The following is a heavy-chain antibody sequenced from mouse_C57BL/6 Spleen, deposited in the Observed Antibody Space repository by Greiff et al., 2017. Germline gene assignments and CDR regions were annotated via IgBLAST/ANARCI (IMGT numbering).Heavy chain of an antibody. J-gene: IGHJ3*01. CDR1: GFNIKDYY. CDR2: IDPEDGET. CDR3: ALDSSGPAWFAY. D-gene: IGHD3-2*02. Sequence: EVQLVESGAELVKPGASVKLSCTASGFNIKDYYMHWVKQRTEQGLEWIGRIDPEDGETKYAPKFQGKATITADTSSNTAYLQLSSLTSEDTAVYYCALDSSGPAWFAYWGQGTLVTVSA. V-gene: IGHV14-2*01.